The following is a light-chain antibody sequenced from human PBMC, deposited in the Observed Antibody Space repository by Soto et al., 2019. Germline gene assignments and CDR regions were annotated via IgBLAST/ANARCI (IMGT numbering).Light chain of an antibody. J-gene: IGLJ3*02. Sequence: SYELTQPPSVSVSPGQTARITCSGDALPNQYAYWYQQKPGQAPVLVIYKDTERPSGIPERFSGSDSGTTVTLTISGVQAEDEADYYCQSADNTGTWVFGGGTKLTVL. CDR1: ALPNQY. CDR2: KDT. CDR3: QSADNTGTWV. V-gene: IGLV3-25*03.